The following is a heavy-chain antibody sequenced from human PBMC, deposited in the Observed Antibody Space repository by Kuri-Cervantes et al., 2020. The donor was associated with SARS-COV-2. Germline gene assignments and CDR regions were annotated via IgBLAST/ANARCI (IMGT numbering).Heavy chain of an antibody. CDR3: ARLFTGGPFDY. CDR2: ISSDGGST. J-gene: IGHJ4*02. Sequence: GESLKISCSASGFRFSGYPMHWVRQAPGKGLEYVSAISSDGGSTYYADSVKGRFTISRDNSKNTLYLQMNSLRAEDTAVYYCARLFTGGPFDYWGQGTLVTVSS. D-gene: IGHD3-10*01. CDR1: GFRFSGYP. V-gene: IGHV3-64*04.